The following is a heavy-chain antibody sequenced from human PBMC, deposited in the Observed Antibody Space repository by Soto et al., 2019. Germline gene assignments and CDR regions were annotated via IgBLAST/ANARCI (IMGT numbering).Heavy chain of an antibody. V-gene: IGHV3-30*18. J-gene: IGHJ4*02. CDR1: GFTFSSYG. CDR2: ISYDGSSK. Sequence: GGSLRLSWAASGFTFSSYGMRWVSQAPGKGLEWVAVISYDGSSKYYADSVKGRFTISRDNSKNTLYLQMNSLSAEDTAVYFCAKVLTAGGLDYWGQGTLVTVSS. D-gene: IGHD6-13*01. CDR3: AKVLTAGGLDY.